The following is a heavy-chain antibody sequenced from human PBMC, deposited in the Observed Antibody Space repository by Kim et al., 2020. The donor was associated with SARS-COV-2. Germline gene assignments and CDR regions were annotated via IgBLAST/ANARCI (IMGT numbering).Heavy chain of an antibody. J-gene: IGHJ6*02. Sequence: GGSLRLSCAASGFTFSSYAMSWVRQAPGKGLEWVSAISGSGGSTYYADSVKGRFTISRDNSKNTLYLQMNSLRAEDTAVYYCAKGGRITMVRGVYYYGMDVWGQGTTVTVSS. V-gene: IGHV3-23*01. CDR1: GFTFSSYA. D-gene: IGHD3-10*01. CDR3: AKGGRITMVRGVYYYGMDV. CDR2: ISGSGGST.